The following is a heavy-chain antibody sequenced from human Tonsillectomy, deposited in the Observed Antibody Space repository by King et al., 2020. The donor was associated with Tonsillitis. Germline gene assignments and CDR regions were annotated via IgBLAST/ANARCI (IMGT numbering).Heavy chain of an antibody. J-gene: IGHJ4*02. Sequence: VQLVESGGGLVQSGGSLSLSWSASGFTLSNYAMSWVRQAPGKGLEWVSSISGSGVYTYYADSVVGRFTIFRDNSKNTLCLQMNSLRPEDTAVYYCAKQIGFCSGGTCSLDYWGQGALVTVSS. CDR1: GFTLSNYA. CDR2: ISGSGVYT. V-gene: IGHV3-23*04. D-gene: IGHD2-15*01. CDR3: AKQIGFCSGGTCSLDY.